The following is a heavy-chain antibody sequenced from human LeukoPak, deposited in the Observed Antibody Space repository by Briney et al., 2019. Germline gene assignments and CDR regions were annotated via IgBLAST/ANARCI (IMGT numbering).Heavy chain of an antibody. CDR2: IYHSGST. V-gene: IGHV4-4*02. CDR3: ARVRNDILTGYYLFDY. J-gene: IGHJ4*02. D-gene: IGHD3-9*01. CDR1: GGSVSSSNW. Sequence: SETLSLTCAASGGSVSSSNWWSWVRQPPGKGLEWIGEIYHSGSTNYNPSLKSRVTISVDKSKNQFSLKLSSVTAADTAVYYCARVRNDILTGYYLFDYWGQGTLVTVSS.